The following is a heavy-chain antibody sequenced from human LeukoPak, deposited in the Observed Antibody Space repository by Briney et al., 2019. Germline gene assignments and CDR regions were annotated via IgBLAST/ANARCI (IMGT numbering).Heavy chain of an antibody. D-gene: IGHD2-2*01. Sequence: KTSETLSLTCTASGSISSYYWSWIRQPPGKGLEWIGYIYTSGSTNYNPSLRSRVTISVDTSKNQFSLDLSSVTAADTAVYYCARQKCTSTSCLTKNAFDIWGQGTMVTVSS. CDR2: IYTSGST. V-gene: IGHV4-4*09. CDR1: GSISSYY. J-gene: IGHJ3*02. CDR3: ARQKCTSTSCLTKNAFDI.